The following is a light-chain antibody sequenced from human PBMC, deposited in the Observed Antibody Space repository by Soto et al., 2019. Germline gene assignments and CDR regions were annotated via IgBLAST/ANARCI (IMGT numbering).Light chain of an antibody. V-gene: IGLV2-14*01. CDR2: EVS. CDR3: SSYTSASTLYV. CDR1: SSDVGGYKY. Sequence: QSALTQPASVSGSPGQSITISCAGTSSDVGGYKYVSWYQQNPGKAPKLIIYEVSSRPSGVSNRFSGSKSGNTASLTISGLQAEDEADYYCSSYTSASTLYVFGSGTKVTV. J-gene: IGLJ1*01.